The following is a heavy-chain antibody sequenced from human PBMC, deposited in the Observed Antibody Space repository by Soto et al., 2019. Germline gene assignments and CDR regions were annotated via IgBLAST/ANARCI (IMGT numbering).Heavy chain of an antibody. CDR2: ISAYNGNT. V-gene: IGHV1-18*01. J-gene: IGHJ4*02. Sequence: QVQLVQSGAEVKKPGASVKVSCKASGYTFASYAISWMRQAPGQGLEWMGWISAYNGNTNYAQKRQGRVTTTTDTSTSTADMELRSLRADATAVYYGARAPPPPDHWGQGTLVTVSS. CDR1: GYTFASYA. CDR3: ARAPPPPDH.